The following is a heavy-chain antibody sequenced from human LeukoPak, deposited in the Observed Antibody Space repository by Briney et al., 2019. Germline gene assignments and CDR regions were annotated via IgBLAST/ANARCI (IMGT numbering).Heavy chain of an antibody. J-gene: IGHJ5*02. CDR2: INPNSGGT. D-gene: IGHD3-22*01. Sequence: ASVKVSCKASGYTFTGYYVHWVRQAPGQGLEWMGWINPNSGGTDYAQKFQGRVTMTRDTSISTAYMEVSRLRSDDTAVYYCARDYYDSSGYSRFDPWGQGTLVTVSS. CDR3: ARDYYDSSGYSRFDP. V-gene: IGHV1-2*02. CDR1: GYTFTGYY.